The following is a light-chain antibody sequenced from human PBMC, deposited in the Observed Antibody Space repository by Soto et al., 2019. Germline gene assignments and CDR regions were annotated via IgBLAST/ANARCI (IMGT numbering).Light chain of an antibody. CDR1: QRDSSSY. J-gene: IGKJ4*02. CDR3: QQYNNLPRT. V-gene: IGKV3-20*01. CDR2: GAS. Sequence: VLTQSPGTGSLSPGERATLSWRARQRDSSSYLAWYQQKPGQAPRLLIYGASSRATGIPDRFSGSGAGTEVTITISSLQSDDYAVYYCQQYNNLPRTFGGGTKVDIK.